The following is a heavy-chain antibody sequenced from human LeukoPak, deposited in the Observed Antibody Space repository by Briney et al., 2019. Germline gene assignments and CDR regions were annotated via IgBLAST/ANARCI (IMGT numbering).Heavy chain of an antibody. J-gene: IGHJ4*02. D-gene: IGHD5-12*01. Sequence: SVKVSCKASGGTFSSYAISWVRQAPGQGLEWMGRIIPIFGIANYAQKFQGRVTITADKSTSTAYMELSSLRSEDTAVYYCARGYSGYDYGYFDYWGQGTLVTVSP. V-gene: IGHV1-69*04. CDR3: ARGYSGYDYGYFDY. CDR1: GGTFSSYA. CDR2: IIPIFGIA.